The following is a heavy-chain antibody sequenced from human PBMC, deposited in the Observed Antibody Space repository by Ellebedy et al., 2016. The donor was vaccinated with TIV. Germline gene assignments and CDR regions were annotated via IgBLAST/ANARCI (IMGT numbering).Heavy chain of an antibody. CDR3: ARFVDGDYEDY. V-gene: IGHV1-18*04. CDR1: GYTFTNYG. D-gene: IGHD4-17*01. CDR2: ISGYNGNT. Sequence: AASVKVSCKASGYTFTNYGISWARQAPGQGLEWMGWISGYNGNTYSAQKLQGRVTMTTDTSTSTAYMELRSLRSDDTAVYYCARFVDGDYEDYWGQGTLVTVSS. J-gene: IGHJ4*02.